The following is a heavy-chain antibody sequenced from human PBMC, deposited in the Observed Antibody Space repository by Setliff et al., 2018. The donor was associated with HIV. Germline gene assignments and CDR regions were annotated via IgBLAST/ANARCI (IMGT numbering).Heavy chain of an antibody. V-gene: IGHV4-4*09. CDR3: ARDKGYYYMDV. CDR1: GDTDFY. Sequence: SETLSLTCTVSGDTDFYWNWIRQPPGKGLEWIGYIHASGSTNDNPSLKSRITISVDTSNNQFSLRLSSVTAADTAVYYCARDKGYYYMDVWGKGITVTVSS. J-gene: IGHJ6*03. CDR2: IHASGST.